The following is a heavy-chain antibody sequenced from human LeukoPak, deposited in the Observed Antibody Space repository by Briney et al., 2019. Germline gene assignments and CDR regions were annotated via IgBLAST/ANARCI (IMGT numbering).Heavy chain of an antibody. D-gene: IGHD5-12*01. J-gene: IGHJ6*02. Sequence: GGSLRLSCAGSGFTFSDYSMNWVRQAPGKGLEWVSSISSSSADINYADSVKSRFTISRDNAKISLFLQMNSLRAEDTAIYYCARETGYSGYGDYYYNAMDVWGQGTTVTVSS. CDR2: ISSSSADI. CDR1: GFTFSDYS. V-gene: IGHV3-21*01. CDR3: ARETGYSGYGDYYYNAMDV.